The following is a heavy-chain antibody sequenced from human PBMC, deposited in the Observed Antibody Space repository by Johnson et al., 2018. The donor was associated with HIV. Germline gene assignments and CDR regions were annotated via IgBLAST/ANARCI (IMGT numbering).Heavy chain of an antibody. CDR2: ISSSGSTI. CDR1: GFTFSDYY. V-gene: IGHV3-11*01. CDR3: VRDDGSDFEAFDI. D-gene: IGHD2-21*01. J-gene: IGHJ3*02. Sequence: QVQLVESGGGLVKPGGSLRLSCAGSGFTFSDYYMNWLRQAPGKGLEWVSYISSSGSTIYYADSVKGRFTISRDNARKSLYLQMNNLRAEDTAVYYCVRDDGSDFEAFDIWGLGTMVTVSS.